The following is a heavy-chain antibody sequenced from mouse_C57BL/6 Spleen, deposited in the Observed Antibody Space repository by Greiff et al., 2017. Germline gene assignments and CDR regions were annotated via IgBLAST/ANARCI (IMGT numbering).Heavy chain of an antibody. CDR3: AEQIGGRL. J-gene: IGHJ2*01. D-gene: IGHD1-2*01. V-gene: IGHV1-82*01. Sequence: QVQLQQSGPELVKPGASVKISCKASGFAFSSSWMNWVKQRPGKGLEWIGRIYPGDGDTNYNGKFKGKATLTADKSSSTAYMQLSSLTSEDSAVYFCAEQIGGRLWGQGTTRTVSS. CDR1: GFAFSSSW. CDR2: IYPGDGDT.